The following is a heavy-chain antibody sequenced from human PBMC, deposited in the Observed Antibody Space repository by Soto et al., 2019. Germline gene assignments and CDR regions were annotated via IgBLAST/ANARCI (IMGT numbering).Heavy chain of an antibody. V-gene: IGHV3-23*01. CDR2: ISGSYAT. Sequence: QPGGSLRLSCAASGFTFSSCAMGWVRQAPGKGLEWVSEISGSYATNYADSVKGRFTISRDNSKNTLYLQLNSLRAEDTAIYYCAKGRIAVAGLFDYWGQGTLVTVSS. J-gene: IGHJ4*02. D-gene: IGHD6-19*01. CDR1: GFTFSSCA. CDR3: AKGRIAVAGLFDY.